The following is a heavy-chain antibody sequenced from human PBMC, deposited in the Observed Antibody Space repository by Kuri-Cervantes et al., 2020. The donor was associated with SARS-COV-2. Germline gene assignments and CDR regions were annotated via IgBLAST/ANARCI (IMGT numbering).Heavy chain of an antibody. CDR3: ARSIVGATTPGY. J-gene: IGHJ4*02. Sequence: GESLKISCAASGFTVSSNYMSWVRQAPGKGLVWVSRINSDGSSTSYADSVKGRFTISRDSAKNTLYLQMNSLRAEDTAVYYCARSIVGATTPGYWGQGTLVTVSS. CDR1: GFTVSSNY. V-gene: IGHV3-74*01. CDR2: INSDGSST. D-gene: IGHD1-26*01.